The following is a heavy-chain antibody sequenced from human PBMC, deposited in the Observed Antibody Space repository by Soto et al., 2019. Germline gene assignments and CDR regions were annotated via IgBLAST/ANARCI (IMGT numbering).Heavy chain of an antibody. V-gene: IGHV4-4*07. CDR1: GGSISSYY. CDR3: ARDLLRLDSGYSSSWYRRYYYYGMDV. J-gene: IGHJ6*02. CDR2: IYTSGST. Sequence: SETLSLTCTVSGGSISSYYWSWIRQPAGKGLEWIGRIYTSGSTNYNPSLKSRVTMSVDTSKNQFSLKLSSVTAADTAVYYCARDLLRLDSGYSSSWYRRYYYYGMDVWGQGTTVTVSS. D-gene: IGHD6-13*01.